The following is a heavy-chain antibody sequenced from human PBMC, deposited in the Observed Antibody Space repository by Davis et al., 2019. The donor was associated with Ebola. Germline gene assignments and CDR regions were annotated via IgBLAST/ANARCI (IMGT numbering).Heavy chain of an antibody. CDR1: GFTFSSYG. V-gene: IGHV3-30*03. CDR3: AREMVRYYYGMDV. CDR2: ISYDGSNK. Sequence: PGGSLRLSCAASGFTFSSYGMHWVRQAPGKGLEWVAVISYDGSNKYYADSVKGRFTISRDNSKNTLYLQMNSLRAEDTAVYYCAREMVRYYYGMDVWGQGTTVTVSS. D-gene: IGHD2-8*01. J-gene: IGHJ6*02.